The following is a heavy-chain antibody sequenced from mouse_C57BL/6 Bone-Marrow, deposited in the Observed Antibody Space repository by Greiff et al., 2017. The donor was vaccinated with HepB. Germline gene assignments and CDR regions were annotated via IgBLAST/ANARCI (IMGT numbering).Heavy chain of an antibody. D-gene: IGHD1-1*01. CDR2: FYPGSGSI. CDR3: ARHEDLDYYGSSYGYFDV. V-gene: IGHV1-62-2*01. J-gene: IGHJ1*03. Sequence: VQLQQSGAELVKPGASVKLSCKASGYTFTEYTIHWVKQRSGQGLEWIGWFYPGSGSIKYNEKFKDKATLTADKSSSTAYMELSRLTSEDSAVYFCARHEDLDYYGSSYGYFDVWGTGTTVTVSS. CDR1: GYTFTEYT.